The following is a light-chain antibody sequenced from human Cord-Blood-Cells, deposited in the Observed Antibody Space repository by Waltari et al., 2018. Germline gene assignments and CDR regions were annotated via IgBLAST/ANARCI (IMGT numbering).Light chain of an antibody. J-gene: IGKJ4*01. V-gene: IGKV1-39*01. Sequence: DIQMTQSPSCLSASVGDRVTITCRASPSISSYLNWYQQKPGRAPKLLIYAASSLQSGVPSRFSGSGSGTDFTLTISSLQPEDFATYYCQQSYSTPPAFGGGTKVEIK. CDR3: QQSYSTPPA. CDR2: AAS. CDR1: PSISSY.